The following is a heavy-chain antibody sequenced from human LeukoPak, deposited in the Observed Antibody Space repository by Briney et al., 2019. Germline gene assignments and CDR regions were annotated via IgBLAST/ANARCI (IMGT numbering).Heavy chain of an antibody. J-gene: IGHJ5*02. CDR3: ARVMLWEYCSSTSCYMAFDP. V-gene: IGHV1-8*01. D-gene: IGHD2-2*02. Sequence: ASVKISCKASGYTFTSYDINWVRQATGQGLEWMGWMNPNSGNTGYAQKFQGRVTMTRNTSISTAYMELSSLRSEDTAVYYCARVMLWEYCSSTSCYMAFDPWGQGTLVTVSS. CDR2: MNPNSGNT. CDR1: GYTFTSYD.